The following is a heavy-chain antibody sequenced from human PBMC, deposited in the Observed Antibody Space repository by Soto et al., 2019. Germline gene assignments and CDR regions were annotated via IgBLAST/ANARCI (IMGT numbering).Heavy chain of an antibody. CDR2: INPGNGNT. J-gene: IGHJ4*02. D-gene: IGHD3-10*01. CDR3: AKDGSPDRDGHSNYTY. Sequence: ASVKVSCKASGYTFTSYAVHWVRQAPGQRLEWMGWINPGNGNTEYSVRFQGRVTITRDTSANTVYLELSSLGSEDTSVYYCAKDGSPDRDGHSNYTYWGQGTLVTVSS. CDR1: GYTFTSYA. V-gene: IGHV1-3*01.